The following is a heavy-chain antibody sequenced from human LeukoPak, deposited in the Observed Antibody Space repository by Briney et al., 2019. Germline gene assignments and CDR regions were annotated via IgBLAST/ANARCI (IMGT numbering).Heavy chain of an antibody. CDR1: GFTFSSYG. D-gene: IGHD4-17*01. Sequence: GGSLRLSCAASGFTFSSYGMHWVRQAPGKGLEWVAVISYDGSNKYYADSVKGRFTISRDNSKNTLYLQMNSLRAEDTAVYYCAKDMEGYGDSGSYYFDYWGQGTLVTVSS. J-gene: IGHJ4*02. CDR2: ISYDGSNK. CDR3: AKDMEGYGDSGSYYFDY. V-gene: IGHV3-30*18.